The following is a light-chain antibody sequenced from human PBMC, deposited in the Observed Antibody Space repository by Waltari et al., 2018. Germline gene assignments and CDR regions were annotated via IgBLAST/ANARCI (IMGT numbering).Light chain of an antibody. CDR2: GAS. CDR1: QNISSNS. CDR3: QQYGSSPPIT. Sequence: IVLTQSPGTLSLSPGDRATLSCRASQNISSNSLAWYHQKPGRAPRLLIFGASSRATGTPDRFSGSGSGTDFTLTISRLEPEDFALYYCQQYGSSPPITFGQGTRLEIE. J-gene: IGKJ5*01. V-gene: IGKV3-20*01.